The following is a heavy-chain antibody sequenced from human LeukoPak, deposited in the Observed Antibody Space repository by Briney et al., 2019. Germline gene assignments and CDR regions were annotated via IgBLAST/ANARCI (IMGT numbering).Heavy chain of an antibody. CDR1: GGSISGYY. CDR2: IYSDGST. V-gene: IGHV3-53*01. D-gene: IGHD3-10*01. J-gene: IGHJ4*02. CDR3: AREKGRGVISPYYDY. Sequence: ETLSLTCTVSGGSISGYYWSWVRQAPGKGLEWVSVIYSDGSTYYEDSVKGRFTISRDNSKNTLSLQMNSLRVEDTAVYFCAREKGRGVISPYYDYWGQGTLVTVSS.